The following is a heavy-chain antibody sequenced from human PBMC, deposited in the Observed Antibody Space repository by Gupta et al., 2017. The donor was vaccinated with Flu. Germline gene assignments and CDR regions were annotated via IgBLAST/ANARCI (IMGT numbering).Heavy chain of an antibody. CDR3: AREGSGVSYFDY. CDR1: TFSSYG. D-gene: IGHD1-26*01. V-gene: IGHV3-33*01. Sequence: TFSSYGMHWVRQAPGKGLEWVAVIWYDGSNKYYADSVKGRFTISRDNSKNTPYLQMNSLRAEDTAVYYCAREGSGVSYFDYWGQGTLVTVSS. J-gene: IGHJ4*02. CDR2: IWYDGSNK.